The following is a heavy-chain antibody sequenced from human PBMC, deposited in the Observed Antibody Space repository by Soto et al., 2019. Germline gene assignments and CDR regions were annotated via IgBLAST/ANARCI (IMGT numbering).Heavy chain of an antibody. CDR1: GFTFSSYA. CDR3: AKEGGYCTNGVCYRAFDY. D-gene: IGHD2-8*01. Sequence: GGSLRLSCAASGFTFSSYAMSWVRQAPGKGLEWVSAISGSGGSTYYADSVKGRFTISRDNSKNTLYLQMNSLRAEDTAVYYCAKEGGYCTNGVCYRAFDYWGQGTLVTVSS. J-gene: IGHJ4*02. CDR2: ISGSGGST. V-gene: IGHV3-23*01.